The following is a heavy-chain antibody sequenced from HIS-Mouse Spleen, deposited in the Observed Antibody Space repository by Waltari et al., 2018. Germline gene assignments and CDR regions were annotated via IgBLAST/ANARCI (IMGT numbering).Heavy chain of an antibody. CDR2: SHPNIGCT. CDR3: ARGPFSSSSNWFDP. D-gene: IGHD6-6*01. V-gene: IGHV1-2*02. CDR1: GYTFTGYY. J-gene: IGHJ5*02. Sequence: QVQLVQSGAEVKKPGASVKVSCKASGYTFTGYYMHWVRQAPGQGREGGGSSHPNIGCTNNEQKCQCRVTMTRDTSISTAYMELSRLRSDDTAVYYCARGPFSSSSNWFDPWGQGTLVTVSS.